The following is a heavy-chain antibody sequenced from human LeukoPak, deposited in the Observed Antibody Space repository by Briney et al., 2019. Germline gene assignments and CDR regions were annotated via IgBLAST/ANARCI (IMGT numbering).Heavy chain of an antibody. CDR1: GFTFTSYA. D-gene: IGHD1-26*01. Sequence: GGSLRLSCAASGFTFTSYAMSWVRQAPGKGLEWVSSISGSGGSTFYVDSVKGRFTISRDNTKNTLYLQMNSLRAEDTALYYCAKDPRRRSPYYFDYWGQGTLVTVSS. CDR3: AKDPRRRSPYYFDY. V-gene: IGHV3-23*01. CDR2: ISGSGGST. J-gene: IGHJ4*02.